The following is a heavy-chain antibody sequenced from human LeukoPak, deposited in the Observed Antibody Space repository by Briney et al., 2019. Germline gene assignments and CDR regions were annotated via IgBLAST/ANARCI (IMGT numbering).Heavy chain of an antibody. J-gene: IGHJ5*02. D-gene: IGHD3-3*01. Sequence: ASVKVSCKASGYTFTSYDINWVRQATGQGLGWMGWMNPNSGNTGYAQKFQGRVTMTRNTSISTAYMELSSLRSEDTAVYYCARGARGPTYYDFWSGPYNWFDPWGQGTLVTVSS. V-gene: IGHV1-8*01. CDR1: GYTFTSYD. CDR3: ARGARGPTYYDFWSGPYNWFDP. CDR2: MNPNSGNT.